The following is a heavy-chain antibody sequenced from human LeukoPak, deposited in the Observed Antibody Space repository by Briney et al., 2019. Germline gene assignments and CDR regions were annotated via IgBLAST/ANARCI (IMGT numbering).Heavy chain of an antibody. CDR1: GFTFSSYW. V-gene: IGHV3-7*01. J-gene: IGHJ2*01. CDR3: AGGQGWHFDL. D-gene: IGHD2-15*01. CDR2: IKHDGSEE. Sequence: GGSLRLSCAASGFTFSSYWMSWFRQAPGKGLEWVADIKHDGSEEHYVASVKGRFTISRDNAKLYLQMNSLRAEDTAVYYCAGGQGWHFDLWGLGTLITVSS.